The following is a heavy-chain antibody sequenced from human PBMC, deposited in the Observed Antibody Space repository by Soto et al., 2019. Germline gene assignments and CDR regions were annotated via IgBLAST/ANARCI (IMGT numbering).Heavy chain of an antibody. D-gene: IGHD3-3*01. V-gene: IGHV3-30-3*01. CDR1: GFTFSSYA. Sequence: GGSLRLSCAASGFTFSSYAMRRVRQAPGKGLEWVAVISYDGSNKYYADSVKGRFTISRDNSKNTLYLQMNSLRAEDTAVYYCAREYYDFWSGYPPPHDAFDIWGQRTMVTVSS. CDR3: AREYYDFWSGYPPPHDAFDI. CDR2: ISYDGSNK. J-gene: IGHJ3*02.